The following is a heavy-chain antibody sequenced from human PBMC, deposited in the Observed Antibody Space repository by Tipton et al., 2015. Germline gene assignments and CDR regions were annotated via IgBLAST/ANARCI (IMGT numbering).Heavy chain of an antibody. V-gene: IGHV4-4*02. CDR1: GDSISSSNW. Sequence: GLVKPSETLSLTCSVSGDSISSSNWWSWVRQPPGRGLEWIGEIHHGGSTNYNPSLKSRVSMSVDTSKNEFSLRLVSVTAADTAVYYCARGVYYDLDVWGQGTTVTVAS. J-gene: IGHJ6*02. CDR2: IHHGGST. CDR3: ARGVYYDLDV.